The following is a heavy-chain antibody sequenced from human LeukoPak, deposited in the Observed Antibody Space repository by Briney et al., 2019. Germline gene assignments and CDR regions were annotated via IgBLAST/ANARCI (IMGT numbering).Heavy chain of an antibody. CDR3: ARFIVRTRFGLLTAEYYYYYMDV. CDR1: GGSISSTIYH. CDR2: IDHSGST. Sequence: SETLSLTCTVSGGSISSTIYHWGWIRQPPGKGLEWTGSIDHSGSTYYNPSLKSRITISVDTSKNQFSLKLSSVTAADTAVYYRARFIVRTRFGLLTAEYYYYYMDVWGKGTTVTISS. J-gene: IGHJ6*03. D-gene: IGHD2/OR15-2a*01. V-gene: IGHV4-39*07.